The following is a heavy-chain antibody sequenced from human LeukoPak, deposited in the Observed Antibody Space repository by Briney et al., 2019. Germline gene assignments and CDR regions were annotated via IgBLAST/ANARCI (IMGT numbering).Heavy chain of an antibody. Sequence: PGGSLRLSCAASGFTFRSYAMTWVRQAPGKGLEWVSTIGGSGDNTYYADSVKGRFTISRDNSKNTLDLQMNSLRAEDTAVYYCARVSWFGELTYFDFWGQGTLVTVSS. V-gene: IGHV3-23*01. CDR2: IGGSGDNT. CDR3: ARVSWFGELTYFDF. CDR1: GFTFRSYA. J-gene: IGHJ4*02. D-gene: IGHD3-10*01.